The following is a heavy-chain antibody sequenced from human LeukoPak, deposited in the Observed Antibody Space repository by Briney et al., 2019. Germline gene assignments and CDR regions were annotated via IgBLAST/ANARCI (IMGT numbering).Heavy chain of an antibody. V-gene: IGHV3-7*01. J-gene: IGHJ4*02. Sequence: GGSLRLSCAASGFTFSRDWTAWVRQGPGKGLEWVANIKEDGSEKNHVDSVKGRFTISRDNAENSIYLQMNGLRAEDTGVYYCATKDPYTSGWNYWGQGTLVTVSS. CDR3: ATKDPYTSGWNY. CDR2: IKEDGSEK. D-gene: IGHD6-19*01. CDR1: GFTFSRDW.